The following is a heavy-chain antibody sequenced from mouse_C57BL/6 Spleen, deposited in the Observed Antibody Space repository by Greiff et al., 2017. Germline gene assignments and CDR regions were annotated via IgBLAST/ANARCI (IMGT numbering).Heavy chain of an antibody. CDR2: IYPGDGDT. CDR1: GYAFSSYW. V-gene: IGHV1-80*01. D-gene: IGHD1-1*01. J-gene: IGHJ1*03. CDR3: ARPSYYYGRSSSYWYFDG. Sequence: QVQLKQSGAELVKPGASVKISCKASGYAFSSYWMNWVKQRPGKGLEWIGQIYPGDGDTNYNGKFKGKATLTADNSSSTAYMQLSSLTSEDSAVYFFARPSYYYGRSSSYWYFDGWCTGTTVTVSS.